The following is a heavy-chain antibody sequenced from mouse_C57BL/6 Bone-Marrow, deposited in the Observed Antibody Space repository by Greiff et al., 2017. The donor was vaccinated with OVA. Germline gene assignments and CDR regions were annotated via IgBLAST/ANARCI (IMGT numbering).Heavy chain of an antibody. CDR3: TSHYYSSSPYYFDY. CDR1: GFNIKDDY. J-gene: IGHJ2*01. D-gene: IGHD1-1*01. Sequence: EVKLEESGAELVRPGASVKLSCTASGFNIKDDYMHWVKQRPEQGLEWIGWIDPENGDTEYASKFQGKATITADTSSNTAYLQLSSLTSEDTAVYYCTSHYYSSSPYYFDYWGQGTTLTVSS. CDR2: IDPENGDT. V-gene: IGHV14-4*01.